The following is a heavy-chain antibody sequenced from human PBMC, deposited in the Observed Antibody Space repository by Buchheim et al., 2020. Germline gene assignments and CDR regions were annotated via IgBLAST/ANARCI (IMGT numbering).Heavy chain of an antibody. CDR3: AKRGPNGSYRYFDS. V-gene: IGHV3-30*18. CDR1: GFSFSSFG. J-gene: IGHJ4*02. D-gene: IGHD3-16*02. Sequence: QVQLVESGGGVVQPGGSLRLSCAASGFSFSSFGIHWVRQTPGKGLEWVAVISYDGKYRYYADSVEGRFSLSKVNSENTVYLQMNSLKAEDTAVYYCAKRGPNGSYRYFDSWGQGTLVTVSS. CDR2: ISYDGKYR.